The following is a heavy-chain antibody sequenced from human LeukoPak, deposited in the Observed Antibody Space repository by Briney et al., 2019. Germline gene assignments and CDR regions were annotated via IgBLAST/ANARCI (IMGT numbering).Heavy chain of an antibody. V-gene: IGHV1-8*02. J-gene: IGHJ5*02. CDR2: MNPNSGNT. Sequence: ASVKLSCKASGYTFTSYDINWVRQANGQGLEWMGWMNPNSGNTGYAQKFQGRVTMTRNTSISTAYMELSSLRSEATAVYYWWRSLGVVAGLNWFDPWGQGTLVTVSS. D-gene: IGHD2-15*01. CDR3: WRSLGVVAGLNWFDP. CDR1: GYTFTSYD.